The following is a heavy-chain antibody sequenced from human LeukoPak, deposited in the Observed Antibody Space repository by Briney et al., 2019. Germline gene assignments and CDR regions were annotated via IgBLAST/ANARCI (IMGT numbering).Heavy chain of an antibody. CDR2: INPSGGST. D-gene: IGHD6-13*01. Sequence: GASVKVSCKASGYTFTSYYMHWVRQAPGQGLEWMGMINPSGGSTSYAQKFQGRVTMTRDTSISTAYMELSSLRSEDTAVCYCARTCLVRWFDPWGQGTLVTVSS. CDR1: GYTFTSYY. CDR3: ARTCLVRWFDP. J-gene: IGHJ5*02. V-gene: IGHV1-46*01.